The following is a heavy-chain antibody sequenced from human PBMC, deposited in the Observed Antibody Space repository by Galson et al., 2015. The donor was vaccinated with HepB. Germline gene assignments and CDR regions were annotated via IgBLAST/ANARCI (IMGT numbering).Heavy chain of an antibody. CDR3: ARLMRQVATINAGELGY. D-gene: IGHD5-12*01. CDR2: IDPSDSYT. V-gene: IGHV5-10-1*01. CDR1: GYSFTSYW. J-gene: IGHJ4*02. Sequence: QSGAEVKKPGESLRISCKGSGYSFTSYWISWVRQMPGKGLEWMGRIDPSDSYTNYSPSFQGHVTISADKSISTAYLQWSSLKASDTAMYYCARLMRQVATINAGELGYWGQGTLVTVSS.